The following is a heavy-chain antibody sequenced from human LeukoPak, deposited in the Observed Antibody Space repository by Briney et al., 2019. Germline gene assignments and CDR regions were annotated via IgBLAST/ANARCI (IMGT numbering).Heavy chain of an antibody. J-gene: IGHJ4*02. CDR2: INHSGST. Sequence: SETLSLTCAVYGGSFSGYYWSWIRQPPGKGLEWIGEINHSGSTNYNPSLKSRVTISVDASKNQFSLKLSSVTAADTAVYYCATMHSSGWYGVLSYWGQGTLVTVSS. CDR1: GGSFSGYY. D-gene: IGHD6-19*01. CDR3: ATMHSSGWYGVLSY. V-gene: IGHV4-34*01.